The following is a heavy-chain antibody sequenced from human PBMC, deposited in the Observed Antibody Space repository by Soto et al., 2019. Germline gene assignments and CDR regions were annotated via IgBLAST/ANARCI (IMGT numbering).Heavy chain of an antibody. D-gene: IGHD5-18*01. CDR3: AKMTSGSYGPNYGMDV. CDR2: LPERGSSP. V-gene: IGHV3-23*01. CDR1: GFTFSNYA. J-gene: IGHJ6*02. Sequence: EVPLLESGGGFVQPGGSRRLSCAASGFTFSNYAMSWVRQPPGKGLEWISALPERGSSPYYADSVKGRFTIARDNSKNTLYRQMNSLRAEDTAVYYCAKMTSGSYGPNYGMDVWGQGTTVTVSS.